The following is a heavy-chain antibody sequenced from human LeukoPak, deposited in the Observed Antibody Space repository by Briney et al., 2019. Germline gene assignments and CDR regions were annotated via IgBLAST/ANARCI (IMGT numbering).Heavy chain of an antibody. CDR3: ARAGGIESAFD. Sequence: GRSLRLSCAASGFTFSSYSMSWVRQAPGKGLEWVSSITSRSSHIYYADSVRGRFTISRDNAEKSLYLQMNSLRAEDTAVYYCARAGGIESAFDWGQGTLVTVSS. CDR1: GFTFSSYS. CDR2: ITSRSSHI. D-gene: IGHD5-12*01. J-gene: IGHJ4*02. V-gene: IGHV3-21*01.